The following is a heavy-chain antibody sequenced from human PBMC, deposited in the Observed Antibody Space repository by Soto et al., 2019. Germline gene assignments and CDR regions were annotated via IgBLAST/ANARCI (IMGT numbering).Heavy chain of an antibody. D-gene: IGHD2-2*01. J-gene: IGHJ4*02. CDR2: ISSSSSYI. CDR3: ARDLRGYCSSTSCTFDY. Sequence: PGGSLRLSCAASGFTFSSYSMNWVRQAPGKGLEWVSSISSSSSYIYYADSVKGRFTISRDNAKNSLYLQMNSLRAEDTAVYYCARDLRGYCSSTSCTFDYWGQGTLVPVYS. V-gene: IGHV3-21*01. CDR1: GFTFSSYS.